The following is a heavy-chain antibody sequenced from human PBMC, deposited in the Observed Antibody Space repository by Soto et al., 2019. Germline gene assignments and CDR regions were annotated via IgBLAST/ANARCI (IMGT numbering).Heavy chain of an antibody. V-gene: IGHV4-4*02. D-gene: IGHD1-26*01. Sequence: TPVLTCAVSGASISNTDWWTWVRQPPGKGLEWIGEIYHSGTTNCDPSLKSRVTISLDKSKNQFSLTLSSVTAADTAVYYCAIPGAGDFDFWGQGTLVTVSS. CDR1: GASISNTDW. J-gene: IGHJ4*02. CDR2: IYHSGTT. CDR3: AIPGAGDFDF.